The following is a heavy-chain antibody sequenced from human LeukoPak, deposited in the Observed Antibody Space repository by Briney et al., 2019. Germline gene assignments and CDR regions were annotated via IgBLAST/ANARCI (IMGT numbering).Heavy chain of an antibody. Sequence: GGPLRLSCVVSGFTFSNYWKHGVPQAPGKALVWLSRINSDGSGTNYAGSVKGRFTTSRDNAKNTLYLQRNSLRADDTAVYYCVRAMDYNAFDIWGQGTMVTVSS. CDR1: GFTFSNYW. J-gene: IGHJ3*02. CDR3: VRAMDYNAFDI. CDR2: INSDGSGT. V-gene: IGHV3-74*01. D-gene: IGHD3-10*01.